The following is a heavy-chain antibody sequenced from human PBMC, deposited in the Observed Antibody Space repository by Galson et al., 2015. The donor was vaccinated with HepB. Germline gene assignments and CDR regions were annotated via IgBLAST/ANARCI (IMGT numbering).Heavy chain of an antibody. V-gene: IGHV1-46*01. J-gene: IGHJ5*02. CDR1: GYTFTSYY. CDR2: INPSGGST. CDR3: ARGPTEGYWFDP. Sequence: CTASGYTFTSYYMHWVRQAPGQGLEWMGIINPSGGSTSYAQKFQGRVTMTRDTSTSTVYMELSSLRSEDTAVYYCARGPTEGYWFDPWGQGTLVTVSS. D-gene: IGHD4-17*01.